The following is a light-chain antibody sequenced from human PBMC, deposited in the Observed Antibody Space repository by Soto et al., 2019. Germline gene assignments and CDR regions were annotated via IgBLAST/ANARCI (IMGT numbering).Light chain of an antibody. CDR1: SSNIGAGYD. V-gene: IGLV1-40*01. J-gene: IGLJ1*01. CDR2: GNS. CDR3: QSYDCSLSVYV. Sequence: QSVLTQPPSVSGAPGQRVTISCTGSSSNIGAGYDVHWYQQLPGTAPKLLIYGNSNRPSGVPDRFSGSKSGTSASLAITGLQAEDEADYYCQSYDCSLSVYVFGTGTKLT.